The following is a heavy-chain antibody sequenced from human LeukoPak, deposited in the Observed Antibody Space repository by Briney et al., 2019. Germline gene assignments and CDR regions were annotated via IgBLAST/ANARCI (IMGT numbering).Heavy chain of an antibody. J-gene: IGHJ4*02. CDR1: GGSISSYY. D-gene: IGHD3-10*01. Sequence: SETLSLTCTVSGGSISSYYWSWNRQPPGKGLEWIGYIYYSGSTNYNPSLKSRVTISVDTSKNQFSLKLSSVTAADTAVYYCARVLWFGEFPFDYWGQGTLVTVSS. CDR2: IYYSGST. CDR3: ARVLWFGEFPFDY. V-gene: IGHV4-59*12.